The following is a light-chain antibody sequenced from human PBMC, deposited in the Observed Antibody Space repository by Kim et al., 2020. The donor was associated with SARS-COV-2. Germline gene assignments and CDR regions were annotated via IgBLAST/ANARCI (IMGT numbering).Light chain of an antibody. CDR2: GNS. V-gene: IGLV1-40*01. J-gene: IGLJ2*01. Sequence: QSVLTQPPSVSGAPGQRVTISCTGSSSNIGAGYDVHWYQQLPGTAPKLLIYGNSNRPSRVPDRFSGSKSGTSASLAITGLQAEDEADYYCQSYDSSLVVFGGGTQLTVL. CDR1: SSNIGAGYD. CDR3: QSYDSSLVV.